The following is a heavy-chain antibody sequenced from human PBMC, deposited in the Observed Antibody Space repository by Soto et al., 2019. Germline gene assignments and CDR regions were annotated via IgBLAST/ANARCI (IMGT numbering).Heavy chain of an antibody. V-gene: IGHV4-30-4*01. CDR3: ARDRGDYGMDV. CDR2: IYYSGST. Sequence: PSETLSLTCTVSCGSISSGDYYWSWIRQPPGKGLEWIGYIYYSGSTYYNPSLKSRVTISVDTSKNQFSLKLSSVTAADTAVYYCARDRGDYGMDVWGQGTTVTVSS. CDR1: CGSISSGDYY. J-gene: IGHJ6*02. D-gene: IGHD3-10*01.